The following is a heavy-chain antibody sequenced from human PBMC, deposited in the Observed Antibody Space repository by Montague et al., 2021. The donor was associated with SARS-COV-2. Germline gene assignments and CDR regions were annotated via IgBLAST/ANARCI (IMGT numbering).Heavy chain of an antibody. CDR3: ARFIRTGTTSRFDS. D-gene: IGHD1-1*01. CDR1: VASVMAFH. CDR2: GLPGGIT. V-gene: IGHV4-59*02. Sequence: SETLSLTCDGSVASVMAFHWAWIGGAPAWRLVWIVDGLPGGITNYNPSLGSRVAIFIDTSKAQFSLTLASLTIADTAIYYCARFIRTGTTSRFDSWGQGIQV. J-gene: IGHJ4*02.